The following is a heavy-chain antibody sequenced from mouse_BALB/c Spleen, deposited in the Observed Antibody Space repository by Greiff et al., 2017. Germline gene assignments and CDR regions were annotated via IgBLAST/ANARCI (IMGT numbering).Heavy chain of an antibody. J-gene: IGHJ3*01. Sequence: EVKLMESGGGLVKPGGSLKLSCAASGFTFSDYYMYWVRQTPEKRLEWVATISDGGSYTYYPDSVKGRCTISRDNAKNNLYLQMSSLKSEDTAMYYCARDYYGSRIFAYWGQGTLVTVSA. CDR1: GFTFSDYY. V-gene: IGHV5-4*02. D-gene: IGHD1-1*01. CDR2: ISDGGSYT. CDR3: ARDYYGSRIFAY.